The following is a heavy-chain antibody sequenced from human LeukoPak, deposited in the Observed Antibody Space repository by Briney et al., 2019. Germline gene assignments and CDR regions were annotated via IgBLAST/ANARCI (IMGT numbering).Heavy chain of an antibody. CDR3: ARGFTMVRGVIIGY. CDR2: IIPIFGTA. D-gene: IGHD3-10*01. J-gene: IGHJ4*02. Sequence: ASVKVSCKASGGTFSSYAISWVRQAPGQGLEWMGGIIPIFGTANYAQKFQGRVTITADESTSTAYMELSSLRSEDTAVYYCARGFTMVRGVIIGYWGQGTLVTVSS. V-gene: IGHV1-69*13. CDR1: GGTFSSYA.